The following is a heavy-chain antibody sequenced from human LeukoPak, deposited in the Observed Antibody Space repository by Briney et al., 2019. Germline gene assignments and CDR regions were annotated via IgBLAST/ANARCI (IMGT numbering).Heavy chain of an antibody. J-gene: IGHJ6*03. V-gene: IGHV1-69*05. CDR1: GGTFSSYA. Sequence: SVKVSCKASGGTFSSYAISWVRQAPGQGLEWMGGIIPIFGTANYAQKFQGRVTITTDESTSTAYMELSSLRSEDTAVYYCARAPTTSCPYYYYYYMDVWGKGTTVTVSS. CDR2: IIPIFGTA. D-gene: IGHD4-11*01. CDR3: ARAPTTSCPYYYYYYMDV.